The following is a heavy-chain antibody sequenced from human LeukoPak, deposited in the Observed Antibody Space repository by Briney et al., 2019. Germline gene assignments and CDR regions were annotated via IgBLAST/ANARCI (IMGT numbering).Heavy chain of an antibody. D-gene: IGHD3-22*01. CDR3: ARDIGNYYDYIYHYYYDY. J-gene: IGHJ4*02. CDR2: IYNTGST. Sequence: SETLSLTCTVSGGSVTSYYWNWIRQPAGKGLEWVGRIYNTGSTWYNPSLKSRVSMSIDTSKNQFSLKLHSVTAADAAVYYCARDIGNYYDYIYHYYYDYWGQGSLVTVSS. CDR1: GGSVTSYY. V-gene: IGHV4-4*07.